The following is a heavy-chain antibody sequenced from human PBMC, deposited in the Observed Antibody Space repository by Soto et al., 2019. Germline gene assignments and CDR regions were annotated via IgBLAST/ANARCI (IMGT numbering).Heavy chain of an antibody. CDR1: VGSISSGGYY. J-gene: IGHJ4*02. CDR2: IYYSGST. Sequence: SETLSLTCTVSVGSISSGGYYWMWIRHHPGKGLEWIGYIYYSGSTYYNPSLKSRVTISVDTSKNQFSLKLSSVTAADTAVYYCARRSIAVAGTGFDYWGQGTLVTVSS. V-gene: IGHV4-31*03. CDR3: ARRSIAVAGTGFDY. D-gene: IGHD6-19*01.